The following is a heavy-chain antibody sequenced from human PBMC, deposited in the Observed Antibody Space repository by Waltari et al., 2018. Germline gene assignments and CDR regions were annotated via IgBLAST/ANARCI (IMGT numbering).Heavy chain of an antibody. CDR1: GFTFRSYA. J-gene: IGHJ2*01. D-gene: IGHD1-26*01. V-gene: IGHV3-23*01. CDR3: ARDRLGDSWELHWYFDL. Sequence: EVQLLESGGGLVQPGGSLRLSCAASGFTFRSYAMRWFRQPPGKGLEWVSAISGSGGSTYYAQKFQGRVTMTRDTSTSTVYMELSSLRSEDTAVYYCARDRLGDSWELHWYFDLWGRGTLVTVSS. CDR2: ISGSGGST.